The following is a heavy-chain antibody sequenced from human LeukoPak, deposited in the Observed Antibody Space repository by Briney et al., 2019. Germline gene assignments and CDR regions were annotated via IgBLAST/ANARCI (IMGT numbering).Heavy chain of an antibody. J-gene: IGHJ4*02. D-gene: IGHD3-22*01. CDR3: AKAANDSSGYGLDY. V-gene: IGHV3-7*01. CDR2: IKQDGSEK. CDR1: GFTFSSYW. Sequence: PGGSLRLSCAASGFTFSSYWMSWVRQAPGKGLEWVANIKQDGSEKYYADSVKGRFTISRDISKNTLYLQMNSLRADDTAVFYCAKAANDSSGYGLDYWGQGTLVTVSS.